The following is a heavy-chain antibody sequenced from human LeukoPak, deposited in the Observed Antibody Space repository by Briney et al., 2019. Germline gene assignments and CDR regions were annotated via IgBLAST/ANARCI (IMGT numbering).Heavy chain of an antibody. J-gene: IGHJ5*02. CDR1: GFTFSSYA. CDR3: AKGDIVVVPAASWFDP. V-gene: IGHV3-23*01. D-gene: IGHD2-2*01. CDR2: ISGSGGST. Sequence: GGSLRLSCAASGFTFSSYAMSWVRQAPGKGLEWVSAISGSGGSTYYADSVKGRFTISRDNSKNTLYLQMNSLRAEDTAVYYCAKGDIVVVPAASWFDPWGQGTLVTVSS.